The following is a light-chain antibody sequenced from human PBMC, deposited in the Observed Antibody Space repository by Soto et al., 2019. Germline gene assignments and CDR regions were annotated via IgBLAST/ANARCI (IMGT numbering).Light chain of an antibody. CDR3: QQRSNWPPALT. V-gene: IGKV3-11*01. CDR2: DAS. CDR1: QSVSSY. J-gene: IGKJ4*01. Sequence: EIVLTQSTATLSLSPGERATLSCRASQSVSSYLAWYQQKPGQAPRLLIYDASNRATGIPARFSGSGSGTDFTLTISRLEPEDFAVYYCQQRSNWPPALTFGGGTKVEIK.